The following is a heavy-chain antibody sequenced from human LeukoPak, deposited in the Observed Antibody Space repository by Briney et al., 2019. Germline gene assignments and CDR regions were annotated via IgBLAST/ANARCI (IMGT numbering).Heavy chain of an antibody. J-gene: IGHJ3*02. CDR2: IYSGGSR. Sequence: PGGSLRLSCAASGFTVSSNYMRWVRQAAGKGLEWVSVIYSGGSRYYADSVKGRFTISRDNSKNTLYLQMNGLRAEDTAVYYCARDLAFDIWGQGTMVTVSS. CDR3: ARDLAFDI. CDR1: GFTVSSNY. V-gene: IGHV3-66*02.